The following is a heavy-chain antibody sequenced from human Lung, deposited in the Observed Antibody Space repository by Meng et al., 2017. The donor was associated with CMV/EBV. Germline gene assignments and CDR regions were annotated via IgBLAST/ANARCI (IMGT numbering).Heavy chain of an antibody. CDR3: ASSLRYYDFWSGYYTGDYYYYGMDV. D-gene: IGHD3-3*01. CDR1: GGSISSSSYY. CDR2: IYYSGST. V-gene: IGHV4-39*07. Sequence: SETLSLXCTVSGGSISSSSYYWGWIRQPPGKGLEWIGSIYYSGSTYYNPSLKSRVTISVDTSKNQFSLKLSSVTAADTAVYYCASSLRYYDFWSGYYTGDYYYYGMDVXGQGTTVTSP. J-gene: IGHJ6*02.